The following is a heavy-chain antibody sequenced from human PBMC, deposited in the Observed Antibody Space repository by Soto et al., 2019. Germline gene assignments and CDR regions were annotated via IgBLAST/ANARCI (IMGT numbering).Heavy chain of an antibody. CDR2: IYYSGST. V-gene: IGHV4-31*03. CDR3: ARGKLERRPGDAFDI. D-gene: IGHD1-1*01. CDR1: GGSISSVGYY. Sequence: QVQLQESGPGLLKPSQTLSLTCTVSGGSISSVGYYSSWIRQHPGKGMEWIGKIYYSGSTYYKPSVKSRVTISVDTSKNQFSLKRSSVTAADTDVYYFARGKLERRPGDAFDIWGQGTLVTVSS. J-gene: IGHJ3*02.